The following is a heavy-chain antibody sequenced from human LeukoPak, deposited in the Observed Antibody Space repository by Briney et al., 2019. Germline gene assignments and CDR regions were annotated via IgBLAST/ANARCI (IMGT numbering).Heavy chain of an antibody. CDR3: ARSGSYFGYYYYMDV. CDR2: IKQDGSEK. D-gene: IGHD1-26*01. CDR1: GFTFSSYW. J-gene: IGHJ6*03. V-gene: IGHV3-7*01. Sequence: GGSLRLSCAASGFTFSSYWMSWVRQAPGKGLEWVANIKQDGSEKYYVDSVKGRFTISRDNAKNPLYLQMNSLRAEDTAVYYCARSGSYFGYYYYMDVWGKGTTVTVSS.